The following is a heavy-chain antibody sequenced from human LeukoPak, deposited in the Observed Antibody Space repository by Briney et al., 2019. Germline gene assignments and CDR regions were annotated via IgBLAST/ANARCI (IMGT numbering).Heavy chain of an antibody. J-gene: IGHJ3*02. CDR2: IWYDGSNK. CDR3: AKLTTVTTPGDAFDI. D-gene: IGHD4-17*01. CDR1: GFTFSSYS. V-gene: IGHV3-33*06. Sequence: GGSLRLSCAASGFTFSSYSMNWVRQAPGKGLEWVAVIWYDGSNKYYADSVKGRFTISRDNSKNTLYLQMNSLRAEDTAVYYCAKLTTVTTPGDAFDIWGQGTMVTVSS.